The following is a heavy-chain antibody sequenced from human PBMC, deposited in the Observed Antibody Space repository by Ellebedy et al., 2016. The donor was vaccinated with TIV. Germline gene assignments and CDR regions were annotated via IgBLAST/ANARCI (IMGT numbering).Heavy chain of an antibody. CDR3: AKGSGDDPLND. CDR2: VYYTGFT. Sequence: MPSETLSLTCTVSGGFISGYYWTWIRQAPGRGLEWIGYVYYTGFTNYNPSLKSRISISVDTSKNQFSLKLSSVTAADTAVYYCAKGSGDDPLNDWGQGTMVTVSS. V-gene: IGHV4-59*12. CDR1: GGFISGYY. D-gene: IGHD4-17*01. J-gene: IGHJ3*01.